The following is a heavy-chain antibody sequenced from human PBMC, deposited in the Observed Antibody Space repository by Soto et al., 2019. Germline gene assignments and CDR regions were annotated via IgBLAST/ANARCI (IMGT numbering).Heavy chain of an antibody. CDR1: GFIFSSYG. V-gene: IGHV3-30*18. J-gene: IGHJ4*02. CDR3: AKEGGLSGSYYISSSYYFDY. D-gene: IGHD1-26*01. CDR2: ISYDGINK. Sequence: GGSLRLSCAASGFIFSSYGMHWVRQAPGKGLEWVAVISYDGINKYYSDSVKGRFTISRDNSKNTLYLQMNSLRAEDTSVYYCAKEGGLSGSYYISSSYYFDYWGQGTLVTVSS.